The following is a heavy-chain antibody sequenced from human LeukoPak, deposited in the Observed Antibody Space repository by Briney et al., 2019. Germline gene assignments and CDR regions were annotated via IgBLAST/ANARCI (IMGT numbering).Heavy chain of an antibody. CDR2: INHSGST. D-gene: IGHD6-13*01. CDR3: ARGVYIAAAQYGY. V-gene: IGHV4-34*01. CDR1: GFTFSSYA. J-gene: IGHJ4*02. Sequence: PGGSLRLSCEASGFTFSSYAMNWIRQPPGKGLEWIGEINHSGSTNYNPSLKSRVTISVDTSKNQFSLKLSSVTAADTAVYYCARGVYIAAAQYGYWGQGTLVTVSS.